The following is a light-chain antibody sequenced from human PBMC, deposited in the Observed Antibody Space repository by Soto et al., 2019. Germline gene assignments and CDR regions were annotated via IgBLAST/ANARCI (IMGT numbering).Light chain of an antibody. CDR2: WAS. J-gene: IGKJ2*01. Sequence: DIVMTQSPDSLAVSLGERATINCKSSQSVLSTSNNKNYLAWYQQKPGQPPKLLFYWASTRESGVPDRFSGSGSGTDVALTISSLQAEDVAVYYCQQCYSTPYTLGQGTKLDIK. V-gene: IGKV4-1*01. CDR1: QSVLSTSNNKNY. CDR3: QQCYSTPYT.